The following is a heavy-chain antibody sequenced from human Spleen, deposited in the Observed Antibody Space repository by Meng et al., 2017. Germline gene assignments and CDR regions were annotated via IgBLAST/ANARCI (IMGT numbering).Heavy chain of an antibody. D-gene: IGHD4-11*01. CDR1: GGSISSGDYY. CDR2: IYHSGST. Sequence: HAHLPESGPRLVNPSQTLSLTCTVSGGSISSGDYYWTWIRQHPGKGLDLIGYIYHSGSTNYNPSLESRATISVDTSQNNLSLKLSSVTAADSAVYYCARGPTTMAHDFDYWGQGTLVTVSS. J-gene: IGHJ4*02. V-gene: IGHV4-31*03. CDR3: ARGPTTMAHDFDY.